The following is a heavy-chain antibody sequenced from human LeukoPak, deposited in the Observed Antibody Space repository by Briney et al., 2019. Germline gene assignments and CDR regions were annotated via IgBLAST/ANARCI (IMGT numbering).Heavy chain of an antibody. V-gene: IGHV4-34*01. D-gene: IGHD3-9*01. CDR1: GGSFSGYY. Sequence: SETLSLTCAVYGGSFSGYYWSWIRQPPGKGLEWIGEINHSGSTNYNPSLKSRVTISVDTSKNQFSLKLTSVTAADTAVYFCARGEDFERYYLAYWGQGTLVTVSS. CDR2: INHSGST. CDR3: ARGEDFERYYLAY. J-gene: IGHJ4*02.